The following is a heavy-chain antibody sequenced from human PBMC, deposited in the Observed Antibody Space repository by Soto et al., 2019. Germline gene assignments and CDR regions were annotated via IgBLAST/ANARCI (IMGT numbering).Heavy chain of an antibody. J-gene: IGHJ4*02. V-gene: IGHV3-11*01. CDR3: ARGQRRRREYSGYEGGFDY. D-gene: IGHD5-12*01. Sequence: GGSLRLSCAASGFTFSDYYMSWIRQAPGKGLEWVSYISSSGSTIYYADSVKGRFTISRDNAKNSLYLQMNSLRAEDTAVYYCARGQRRRREYSGYEGGFDYWGQGTLVTVSS. CDR1: GFTFSDYY. CDR2: ISSSGSTI.